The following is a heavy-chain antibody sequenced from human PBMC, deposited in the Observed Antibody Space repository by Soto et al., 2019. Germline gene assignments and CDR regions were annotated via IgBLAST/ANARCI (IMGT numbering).Heavy chain of an antibody. CDR1: GGTFSRYA. D-gene: IGHD6-13*01. CDR2: IIPIFGTA. V-gene: IGHV1-69*01. J-gene: IGHJ5*02. Sequence: QVQLVQSGAEVKKPGSSVKVSCKASGGTFSRYAISWVRQAPGQGLEWMGGIIPIFGTANYAQKFQGRVTITADESTSTAYMELSSLRSEDTAVYYCARDSSSWYTNWFDPWGQGTLVTVSS. CDR3: ARDSSSWYTNWFDP.